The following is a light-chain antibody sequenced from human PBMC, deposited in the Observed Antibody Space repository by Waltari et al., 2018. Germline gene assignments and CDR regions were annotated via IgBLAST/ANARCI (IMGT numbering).Light chain of an antibody. J-gene: IGLJ2*01. V-gene: IGLV2-14*03. CDR3: SSQTLDGVVL. CDR2: DVT. CDR1: HSAVAASDS. Sequence: QSALTQPASVSGSPGQSNPISCSGIHSAVAASDSVSWYQHHPGEPPQVIIYDVTNRPSGVSDRFSASKSANRAFLTISGLQPDDEGDYYCSSQTLDGVVLFGGGTKLTVL.